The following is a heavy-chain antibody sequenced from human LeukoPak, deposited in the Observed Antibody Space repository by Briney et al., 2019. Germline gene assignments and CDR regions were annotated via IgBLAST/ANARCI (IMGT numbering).Heavy chain of an antibody. CDR3: ARASGGGYTFDY. CDR1: GFTFRSYS. D-gene: IGHD5-12*01. Sequence: GGSLRLSCAASGFTFRSYSMNWVRQAPGKGLEWVSSISRSSSYIYYADSVKRRFTISRDNAKNSLYLQMNSLRAEDTAVYYCARASGGGYTFDYWGQGTLVTVSS. J-gene: IGHJ4*02. CDR2: ISRSSSYI. V-gene: IGHV3-21*01.